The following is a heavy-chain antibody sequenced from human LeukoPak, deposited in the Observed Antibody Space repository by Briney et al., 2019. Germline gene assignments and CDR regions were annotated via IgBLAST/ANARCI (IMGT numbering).Heavy chain of an antibody. J-gene: IGHJ4*02. Sequence: PGGSLRLSCAASGFTFSSYAMHWVRQAPGKGLEWVAVISYDGSNKYYADSVKGRFTISRDNSKNTLYLQMNSLRAEDTAVCYCARDGASGIVVARGVGYFDYWGQGTLVTVSS. CDR3: ARDGASGIVVARGVGYFDY. CDR1: GFTFSSYA. CDR2: ISYDGSNK. D-gene: IGHD3-22*01. V-gene: IGHV3-30*04.